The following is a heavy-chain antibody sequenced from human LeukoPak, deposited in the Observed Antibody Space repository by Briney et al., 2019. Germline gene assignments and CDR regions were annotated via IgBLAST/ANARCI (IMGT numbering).Heavy chain of an antibody. V-gene: IGHV4-59*08. CDR3: PLYVPENRGFDY. Sequence: AETLSLTCTVSGGSISSYYWSWIRQPPGKGLEWIGYIYYSGSTNYNPSLKSRVTISVDTSKNQFSLKLSSVTAADTAVYYCPLYVPENRGFDYWGQGTLVTVSS. CDR1: GGSISSYY. D-gene: IGHD2/OR15-2a*01. CDR2: IYYSGST. J-gene: IGHJ4*02.